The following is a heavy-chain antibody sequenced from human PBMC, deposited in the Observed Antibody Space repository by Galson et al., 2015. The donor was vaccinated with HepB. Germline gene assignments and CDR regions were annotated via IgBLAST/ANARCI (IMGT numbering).Heavy chain of an antibody. D-gene: IGHD6-25*01. CDR2: ISYDGSNK. Sequence: SLRLSCAASGFTFSSYGMHWVRQAPGKGLEWVAVISYDGSNKYYADSVKGRFTISRDNSKNTLYLQMNSLRAEDTAVYYCAKDRLRIEVYFDYWGQGTLVTVSS. CDR3: AKDRLRIEVYFDY. CDR1: GFTFSSYG. J-gene: IGHJ4*02. V-gene: IGHV3-30*18.